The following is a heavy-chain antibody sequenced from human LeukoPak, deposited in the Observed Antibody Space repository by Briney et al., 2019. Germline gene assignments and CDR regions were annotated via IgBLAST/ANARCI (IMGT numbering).Heavy chain of an antibody. CDR2: IPGGGDTT. J-gene: IGHJ4*02. Sequence: GGSLRLSCAASGFTFSTYDMTWVRQAPGKGLEWVSTIPGGGDTTYYADSVKGRFTISRDNSKNTVYLQMNSLRAEDTAVYYCTQGSWGDDWGQGTLVTVPS. CDR1: GFTFSTYD. CDR3: TQGSWGDD. V-gene: IGHV3-23*01. D-gene: IGHD7-27*01.